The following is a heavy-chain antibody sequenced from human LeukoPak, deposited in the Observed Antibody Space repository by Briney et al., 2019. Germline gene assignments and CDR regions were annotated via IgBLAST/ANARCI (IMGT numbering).Heavy chain of an antibody. D-gene: IGHD2-2*01. CDR3: ARAPTVLVGYCSSASCQADY. Sequence: GGSLRLSCAASGFTFSTYSMNWVRQAPGRGLEWVSAISGSSDYIYYADSVKGRFTISRDNAKNSLFLQMNSLRAEDTAVYYCARAPTVLVGYCSSASCQADYWGQGTLVTVSS. V-gene: IGHV3-21*01. J-gene: IGHJ4*02. CDR2: ISGSSDYI. CDR1: GFTFSTYS.